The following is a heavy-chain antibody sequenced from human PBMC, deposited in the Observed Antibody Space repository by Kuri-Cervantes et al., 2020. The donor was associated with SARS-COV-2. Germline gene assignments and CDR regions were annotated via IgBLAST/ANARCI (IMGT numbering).Heavy chain of an antibody. D-gene: IGHD3-3*01. CDR1: GYTFTGYY. V-gene: IGHV1-2*02. J-gene: IGHJ3*02. CDR3: AREGGGDPLVLGFGVVIHDAFDI. CDR2: INPNSGGT. Sequence: ASVKVSCKASGYTFTGYYMHWVRQAPGQGLEWMGWINPNSGGTNYAQKFQGGVTMTRDTSISTAYMELSRLRSDDTAVYYCAREGGGDPLVLGFGVVIHDAFDIWGQGTMVTVSS.